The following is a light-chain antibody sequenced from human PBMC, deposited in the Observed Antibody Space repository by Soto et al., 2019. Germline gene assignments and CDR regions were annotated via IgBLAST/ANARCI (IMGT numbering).Light chain of an antibody. CDR1: QTFGSSY. CDR2: GAS. V-gene: IGKV3-20*01. Sequence: EIVLTQSPGTLSLSTGERATLSCRASQTFGSSYLAWYQQKPGQAPRLLIYGASSRATGIPDRFSGSGSGTDFTLSISRLQPEDFAVYYCQQYGRSPWTFGQGTKVDIK. CDR3: QQYGRSPWT. J-gene: IGKJ1*01.